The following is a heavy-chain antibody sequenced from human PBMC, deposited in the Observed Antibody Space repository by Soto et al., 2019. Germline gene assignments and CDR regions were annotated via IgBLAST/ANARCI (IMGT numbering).Heavy chain of an antibody. Sequence: QVQLVQPGAEEKKPGASVKVSCEASGYTFTTYAIHWVRQAPGQGLEWMGWINAGNGNTKYSQKFQGRVTITRDTSASTAYMELSSLRSEDTALYYCARGGTLLWFDYWGQGTLVTVSS. CDR1: GYTFTTYA. CDR3: ARGGTLLWFDY. J-gene: IGHJ4*02. D-gene: IGHD1-1*01. CDR2: INAGNGNT. V-gene: IGHV1-3*05.